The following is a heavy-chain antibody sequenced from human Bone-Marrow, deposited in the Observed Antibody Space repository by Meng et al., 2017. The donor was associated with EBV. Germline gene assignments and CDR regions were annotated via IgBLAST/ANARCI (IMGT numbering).Heavy chain of an antibody. CDR3: ARSPFVADGYGDFFS. J-gene: IGHJ4*02. V-gene: IGHV1-69*01. D-gene: IGHD6-13*01. CDR1: GDTFSNFA. Sequence: VQVASWGGEGRQSWYCGSVSCKVAGDTFSNFAIPCVHRAPGQGLDWMGGIIPMLRTVNYAQRFQVRVTITADESTSTAYMELNSLRSEDTAVYYCARSPFVADGYGDFFSWGQGTLVTVSS. CDR2: IIPMLRTV.